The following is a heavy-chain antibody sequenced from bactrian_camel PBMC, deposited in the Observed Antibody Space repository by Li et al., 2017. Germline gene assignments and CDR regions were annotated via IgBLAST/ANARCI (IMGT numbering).Heavy chain of an antibody. J-gene: IGHJ4*01. V-gene: IGHV3S53*01. Sequence: HVQLVESGGSSVQAGGSLNLSCAAIGKTNVLNCMGWIRRTTGKEREGVASIYTDGLTTYADSVKGRFTISQDDTKKTVYLQMHSLKPDDTAVYYCSADRPKQGLGPGDPGHRL. CDR3: SADRPKQG. CDR2: IYTDGLT. CDR1: GKTNVLNC.